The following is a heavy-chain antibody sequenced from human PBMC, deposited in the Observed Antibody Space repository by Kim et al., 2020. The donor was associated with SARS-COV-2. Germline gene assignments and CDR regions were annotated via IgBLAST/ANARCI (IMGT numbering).Heavy chain of an antibody. CDR3: ARDYRGSALGMDV. D-gene: IGHD3-10*01. Sequence: YNPSLKSRVTIAVDTSKNQFSLKLSSVTAADTAVYYCARDYRGSALGMDVWGQGTTVTVSS. V-gene: IGHV4-39*07. J-gene: IGHJ6*02.